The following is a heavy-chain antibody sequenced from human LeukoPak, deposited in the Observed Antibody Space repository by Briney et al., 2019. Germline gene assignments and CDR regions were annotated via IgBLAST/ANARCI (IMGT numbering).Heavy chain of an antibody. Sequence: SETLSLTCTVSGGSISSGGYYWSWIRQHPGKGLEWIGYIYYSGSTNYNPSLKSRVTTSVDTSKKQFSLKLRSVTAADTAVYYCTRSVSWGLLVRDDAFDIWGQGTMVTVSS. J-gene: IGHJ3*02. CDR1: GGSISSGGYY. CDR3: TRSVSWGLLVRDDAFDI. CDR2: IYYSGST. D-gene: IGHD2-21*01. V-gene: IGHV4-61*08.